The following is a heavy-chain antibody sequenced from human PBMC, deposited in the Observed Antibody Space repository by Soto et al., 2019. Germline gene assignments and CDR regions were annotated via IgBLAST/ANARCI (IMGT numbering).Heavy chain of an antibody. Sequence: EVHLVESGGGLVQPGGSLRLSCAASGFTFSGYWMGWVRQAPGKGLEWVASIMKDGGVKKYVDSVKGRFTISRDNAKNSLFLQMNSLRVEDTAVYYCARDCDFYKADYWGQGTLVTVSS. D-gene: IGHD2-21*02. V-gene: IGHV3-7*01. J-gene: IGHJ4*02. CDR3: ARDCDFYKADY. CDR2: IMKDGGVK. CDR1: GFTFSGYW.